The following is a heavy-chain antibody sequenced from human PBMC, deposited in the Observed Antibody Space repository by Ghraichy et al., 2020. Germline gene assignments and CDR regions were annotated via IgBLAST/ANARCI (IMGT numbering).Heavy chain of an antibody. Sequence: GGSLRLSCAASGFTFSDYYMSWIRQAPGKGLEWVSYISSSGSTIYYADSVKGRFTISRDNAKNSLYLQMNSLRAEDTAVYYCARDLLVQGVITHYYYYYGMDVWGQGTTVTVSS. CDR1: GFTFSDYY. V-gene: IGHV3-11*01. D-gene: IGHD3-10*01. J-gene: IGHJ6*02. CDR2: ISSSGSTI. CDR3: ARDLLVQGVITHYYYYYGMDV.